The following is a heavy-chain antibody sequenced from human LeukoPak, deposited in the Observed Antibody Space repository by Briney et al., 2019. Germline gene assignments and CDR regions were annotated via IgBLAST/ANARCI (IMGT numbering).Heavy chain of an antibody. CDR2: ISGSGGST. CDR1: GFTFSSYA. CDR3: AKEVVDCSSTSCYETFDY. V-gene: IGHV3-23*01. D-gene: IGHD2-2*01. J-gene: IGHJ4*02. Sequence: PGGSLRLSCAASGFTFSSYAMSWVRQAPGKGLEWVSAISGSGGSTYYADSVKGRFTISRDNSKNTLYLQMNSLRAEDTAVYYCAKEVVDCSSTSCYETFDYWGQGTQVTVSS.